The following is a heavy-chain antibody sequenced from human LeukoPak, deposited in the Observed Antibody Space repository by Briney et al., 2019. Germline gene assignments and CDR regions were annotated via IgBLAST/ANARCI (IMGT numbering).Heavy chain of an antibody. CDR1: GFTFSSYE. CDR2: ISSSGSTI. J-gene: IGHJ5*02. CDR3: ASSDWGSPEPHNWFDP. Sequence: GGSLRLSCAASGFTFSSYEMNWVRQAPGKGLEWVSCISSSGSTIYYADSVKGRFTISRDNAKNSLYLQMNSLRAEDTAVYYCASSDWGSPEPHNWFDPWGQGTLVTVSS. D-gene: IGHD2-21*02. V-gene: IGHV3-48*03.